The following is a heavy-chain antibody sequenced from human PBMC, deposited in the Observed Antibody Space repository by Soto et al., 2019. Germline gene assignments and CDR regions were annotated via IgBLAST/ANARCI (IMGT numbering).Heavy chain of an antibody. CDR3: TSAIFDRYYFDV. D-gene: IGHD3-9*01. CDR1: GGSINNYY. J-gene: IGHJ4*03. Sequence: LSLTCTVYGGSINNYYLSWNRQSPGKGLEWIGYIYYSGKNNYNTTPKRRATIPIDRSENQFSLNVSSVTAEDTAVYTCTSAIFDRYYFDVWGHGTLVTVSS. CDR2: IYYSGKN. V-gene: IGHV4-59*01.